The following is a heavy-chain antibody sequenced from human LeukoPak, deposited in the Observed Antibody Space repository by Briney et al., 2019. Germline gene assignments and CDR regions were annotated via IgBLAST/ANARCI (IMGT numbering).Heavy chain of an antibody. CDR3: ARGGRRYYDILTGYPPYYYYYMDV. D-gene: IGHD3-9*01. Sequence: GASVKPSCKASGYTVTGYYMHWVRQAPGQGLEWMGWINPNSGGTNYAQKFQGRVTMTRDTSISTAYMELSRLRSDDTAVYYCARGGRRYYDILTGYPPYYYYYMDVWGKGTTVTVSS. CDR1: GYTVTGYY. CDR2: INPNSGGT. V-gene: IGHV1-2*02. J-gene: IGHJ6*03.